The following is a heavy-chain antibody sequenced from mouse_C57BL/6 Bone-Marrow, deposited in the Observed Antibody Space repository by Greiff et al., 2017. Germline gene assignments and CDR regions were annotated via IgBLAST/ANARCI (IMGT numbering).Heavy chain of an antibody. V-gene: IGHV5-9*01. Sequence: EVKLMESGGGLVKPGGSLKLSCAASGFTFSSYTMSWVRQTPEKRLEWVATISGGGGNTYYPDSVKGRFTISRDNAKNTLYLHMSSLRSEDTALYYCAFKAWFAYWGQGTLVTVSA. CDR1: GFTFSSYT. CDR2: ISGGGGNT. J-gene: IGHJ3*01. CDR3: AFKAWFAY.